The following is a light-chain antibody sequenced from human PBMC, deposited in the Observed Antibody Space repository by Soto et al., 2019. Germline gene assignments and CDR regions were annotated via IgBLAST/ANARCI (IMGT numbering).Light chain of an antibody. CDR2: WAS. V-gene: IGKV4-1*01. Sequence: DIVMTQSPDSVAVSLGERATINCKSSQTLLFSSNKQNFLAWYQQKPGHPPRLLFYWASTRESGVPDRFSGSGSWTDFTLTIRSLQAADVATYYSQQYYSPPLTFGQGTQVEIK. CDR1: QTLLFSSNKQNF. J-gene: IGKJ1*01. CDR3: QQYYSPPLT.